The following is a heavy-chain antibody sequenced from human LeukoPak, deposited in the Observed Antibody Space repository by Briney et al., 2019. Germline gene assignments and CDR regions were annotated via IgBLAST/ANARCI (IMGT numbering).Heavy chain of an antibody. D-gene: IGHD3-22*01. CDR2: IYYRGSA. V-gene: IGHV4-39*01. CDR3: ARGSGYYYGDFDY. Sequence: PSETLSLTCTVSGGSISSSNYYWGWIRQPPGKGLEWIGSIYYRGSAYYNPSLMSRVTISVDTSKNQFSLKLSSVTAADTAVYYCARGSGYYYGDFDYWGQGTLVTVSS. J-gene: IGHJ4*02. CDR1: GGSISSSNYY.